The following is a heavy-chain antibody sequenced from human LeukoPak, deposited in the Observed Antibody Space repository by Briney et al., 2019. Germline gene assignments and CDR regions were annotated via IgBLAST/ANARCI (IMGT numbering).Heavy chain of an antibody. Sequence: PGGSLRLSCAASGFTFSSYAMSWVRQAPGKGLEWVSVIYSGGSTYYADSVKGRFTISRDNSKNTLYLQMNSLRAEDTAVYYCARNLYDYGDYGISVNFFDYWGQGTLVTVSS. V-gene: IGHV3-66*01. J-gene: IGHJ4*02. CDR1: GFTFSSYA. CDR2: IYSGGST. CDR3: ARNLYDYGDYGISVNFFDY. D-gene: IGHD4-17*01.